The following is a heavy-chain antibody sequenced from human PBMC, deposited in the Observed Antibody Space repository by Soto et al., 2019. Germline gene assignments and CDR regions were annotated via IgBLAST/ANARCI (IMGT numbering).Heavy chain of an antibody. J-gene: IGHJ4*02. CDR1: GGTFSSYA. Sequence: QVQLVQSGAEVKKPGSSVTVSCKASGGTFSSYAISWVLQAPGQGLEWMGGIIRIFGTANYAQKFQGRVTITADKSKTTAYVELRSLRSEDTDVYYCVRVRITMVRGVTGAGEYWGQGTLVTVSS. D-gene: IGHD3-10*01. CDR3: VRVRITMVRGVTGAGEY. V-gene: IGHV1-69*06. CDR2: IIRIFGTA.